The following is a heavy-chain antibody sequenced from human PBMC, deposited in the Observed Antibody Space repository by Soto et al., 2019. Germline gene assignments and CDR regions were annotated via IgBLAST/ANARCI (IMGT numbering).Heavy chain of an antibody. V-gene: IGHV4-39*01. CDR1: GGSLSSSSYY. Sequence: SETLSLTCTVSGGSLSSSSYYWGWIRPPPGKGLEWIGSIYYSGSTYYNPSLKSRVTISVDTSKNQFSLKLSSVTAADTAVYYCARRTGGTMVRGRAFDIWGQGTMVTVSS. D-gene: IGHD3-10*01. CDR2: IYYSGST. J-gene: IGHJ3*02. CDR3: ARRTGGTMVRGRAFDI.